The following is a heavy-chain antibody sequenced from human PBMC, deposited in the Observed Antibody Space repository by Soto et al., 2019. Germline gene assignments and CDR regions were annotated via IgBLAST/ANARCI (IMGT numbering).Heavy chain of an antibody. CDR2: ISGSGGST. CDR1: GFTFSSYA. J-gene: IGHJ4*02. V-gene: IGHV3-23*01. Sequence: GGSLRLSCAASGFTFSSYAMSWVRQAPGKGLEWVSAISGSGGSTYYADSVKGRFTISRDNSKNTLYLQMNSLRAEDTAVYYCAKDGGYEDTAISYYFDYWGQGTLVTVSS. CDR3: AKDGGYEDTAISYYFDY. D-gene: IGHD5-18*01.